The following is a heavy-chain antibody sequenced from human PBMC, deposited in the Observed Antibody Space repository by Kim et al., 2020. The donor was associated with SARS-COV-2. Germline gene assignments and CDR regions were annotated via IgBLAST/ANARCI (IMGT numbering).Heavy chain of an antibody. Sequence: KARFTISRDNSKNTLYLQMNSLRAEDTAVYYCAKVPRGYYDYVWGSYFDYWGQGTLVTVSS. J-gene: IGHJ4*02. V-gene: IGHV3-23*01. CDR3: AKVPRGYYDYVWGSYFDY. D-gene: IGHD3-16*01.